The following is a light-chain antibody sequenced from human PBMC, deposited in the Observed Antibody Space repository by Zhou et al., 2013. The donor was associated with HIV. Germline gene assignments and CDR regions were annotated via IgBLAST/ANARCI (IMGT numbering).Light chain of an antibody. J-gene: IGKJ2*03. CDR1: QSISSSF. CDR2: AAF. Sequence: EIVLTQSPGTLSLSPGERATLSCRASQSISSSFLAWYQQKPGQAPRLLIYAAFTRATGIPDRFSGSGSGTDFTLTISRLEPEDFAVYFCQQCDNSRYSFGQGTKAGDQT. V-gene: IGKV3-20*01. CDR3: QQCDNSRYS.